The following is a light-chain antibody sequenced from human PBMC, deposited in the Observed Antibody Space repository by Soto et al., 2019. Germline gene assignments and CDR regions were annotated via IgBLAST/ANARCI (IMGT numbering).Light chain of an antibody. CDR3: ISSTTRSNSHVV. CDR1: SSDVGGSDY. V-gene: IGLV2-14*03. Sequence: QSALTQPASVSGSPGQSITIPSTGTSSDVGGSDYVSWYQQLPGKAPKLIISDVSIRPSGVSNLFSGSKSGNTASLTISGLQAEDDADYCCISSTTRSNSHVVFCGGTEHTVL. J-gene: IGLJ2*01. CDR2: DVS.